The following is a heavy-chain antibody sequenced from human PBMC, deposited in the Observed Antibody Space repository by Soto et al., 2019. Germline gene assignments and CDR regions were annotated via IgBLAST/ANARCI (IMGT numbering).Heavy chain of an antibody. CDR3: TKDGRFDSDGSLYYYYYGMDV. CDR1: GFTFNNYG. J-gene: IGHJ6*02. CDR2: ISNDGSNK. D-gene: IGHD2-15*01. V-gene: IGHV3-30*18. Sequence: PGGSLRLSCAASGFTFNNYGMNWVRQAPGKGLERVAIISNDGSNKYYIESVRGRFTISRDNSKNMLFLQMNSLRVEDTAVYFCTKDGRFDSDGSLYYYYYGMDVWGQGTTVTVSS.